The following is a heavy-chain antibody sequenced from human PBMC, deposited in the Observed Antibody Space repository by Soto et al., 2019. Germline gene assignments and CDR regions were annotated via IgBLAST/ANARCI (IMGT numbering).Heavy chain of an antibody. CDR2: IIPLFGTA. CDR3: ARMGVALSIDDYFDY. Sequence: SVKVSCKASGGTFSTYAIVWVRQAPGQGLEWMGGIIPLFGTAHYAQKFQGRVTITADESTSTAYMELSSLRSEDTAVFYCARMGVALSIDDYFDYWGREPWSPSPQ. V-gene: IGHV1-69*13. J-gene: IGHJ4*02. CDR1: GGTFSTYA. D-gene: IGHD3-3*01.